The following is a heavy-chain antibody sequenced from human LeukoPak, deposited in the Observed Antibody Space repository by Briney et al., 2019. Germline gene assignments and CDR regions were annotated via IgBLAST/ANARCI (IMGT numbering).Heavy chain of an antibody. Sequence: GESLKISCKGSGYSFTNYWIGWVRQMPGKGLEWMGWMNPNSGNTGYAQKFQGRVTITRNTSISTAYMELSSLRSEDTAVYYCARAHKLGMRGDYWGQGTLVTVSS. CDR3: ARAHKLGMRGDY. V-gene: IGHV1-8*03. CDR1: GYSFTNYW. D-gene: IGHD7-27*01. CDR2: MNPNSGNT. J-gene: IGHJ4*02.